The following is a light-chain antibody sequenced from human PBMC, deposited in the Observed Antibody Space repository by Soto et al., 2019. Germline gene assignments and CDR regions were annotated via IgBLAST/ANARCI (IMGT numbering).Light chain of an antibody. CDR1: HTVGSY. J-gene: IGKJ3*01. CDR2: EAS. V-gene: IGKV3-11*01. Sequence: EIVLTQSPATLSLSPGERATLSCRASHTVGSYLTWYQQKPGQAPRLLIYEASNRATGIPARFSGSGSGTDFTLTISRLEPEEFAVYYCHQRSKWPLTFGPGTKADI. CDR3: HQRSKWPLT.